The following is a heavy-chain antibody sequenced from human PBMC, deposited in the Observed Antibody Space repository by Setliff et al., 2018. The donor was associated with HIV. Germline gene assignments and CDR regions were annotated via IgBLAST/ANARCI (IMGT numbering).Heavy chain of an antibody. CDR1: GFTFTSYA. CDR2: ISGSGGGT. CDR3: ARGTDYDLWTYYYYMDV. J-gene: IGHJ6*03. D-gene: IGHD3-3*01. V-gene: IGHV3-23*01. Sequence: GGSLRLSCAASGFTFTSYAMNWVRQAPGKGLEWVSGISGSGGGTYYADSVKGRFTISRDNSQNALYLQMDSLRAEDTATYYCARGTDYDLWTYYYYMDVWGKGTTVTVSS.